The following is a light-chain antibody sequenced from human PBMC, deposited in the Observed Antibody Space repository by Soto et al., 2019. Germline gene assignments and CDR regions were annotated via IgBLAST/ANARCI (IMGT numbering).Light chain of an antibody. Sequence: EIAMTQSPATLSVSPGERATLSCRANQSVSSNLAWYQQKPGQAPRLLISGASTRATGIPDRFSGSGSGTEFTLTISSLQSEDFAVYYCQEYNNWPALTFGGGTKVDIK. CDR2: GAS. CDR1: QSVSSN. J-gene: IGKJ4*01. CDR3: QEYNNWPALT. V-gene: IGKV3-15*01.